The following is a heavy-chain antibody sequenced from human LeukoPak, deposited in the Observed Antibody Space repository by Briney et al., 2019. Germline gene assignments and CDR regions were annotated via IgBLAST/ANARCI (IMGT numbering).Heavy chain of an antibody. CDR3: ASGLFSGSYYYYFDY. J-gene: IGHJ4*02. V-gene: IGHV1-2*02. CDR2: INPNSGGT. CDR1: GYTFTGYY. D-gene: IGHD3-10*02. Sequence: ASVKVSCKASGYTFTGYYMHWVRQAPGQGLELMGWINPNSGGTKYAQKFQGRVTMTRDTSISTAYMELSRLGSDDTAVYYCASGLFSGSYYYYFDYWGQGTLVTVSS.